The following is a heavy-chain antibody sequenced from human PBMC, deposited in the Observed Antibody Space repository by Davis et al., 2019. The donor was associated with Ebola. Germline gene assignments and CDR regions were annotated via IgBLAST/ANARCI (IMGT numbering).Heavy chain of an antibody. D-gene: IGHD4-17*01. CDR3: ARGLSPTTETTDFDY. Sequence: GESLKISCAASGFTFNSYWMHWVRQAPGKGLVWVSRLNSDGSSTSYADSVKGRFTISRDNAKNTLYLQVNSLRVDDTAVYYCARGLSPTTETTDFDYWGQGTLVTVSS. V-gene: IGHV3-74*01. CDR2: LNSDGSST. J-gene: IGHJ4*02. CDR1: GFTFNSYW.